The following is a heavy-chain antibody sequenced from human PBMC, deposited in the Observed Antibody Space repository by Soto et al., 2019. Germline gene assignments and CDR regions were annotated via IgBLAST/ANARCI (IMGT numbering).Heavy chain of an antibody. D-gene: IGHD1-26*01. CDR1: GFTFDDYA. V-gene: IGHV3-9*01. CDR2: IRWNSGRI. J-gene: IGHJ4*02. Sequence: EVQLVESGGGLVQPGRSLRLSCAASGFTFDDYAMHWVRQAPGKGLEWVSIIRWNSGRIGYADSVKGRFTISRDNAKNSLYLKMNSLRAEDTAVYYCAKDKWELSYYFDHWGQGTLVTVSS. CDR3: AKDKWELSYYFDH.